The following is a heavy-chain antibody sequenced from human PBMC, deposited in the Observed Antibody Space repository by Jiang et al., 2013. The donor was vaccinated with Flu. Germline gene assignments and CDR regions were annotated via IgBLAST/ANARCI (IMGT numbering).Heavy chain of an antibody. Sequence: YYVDFVKGRFTISRDNAKNSLYLQMNSLRAEDTAVYYCARGYSLDYWGQGTLVTVSS. J-gene: IGHJ4*02. V-gene: IGHV3-7*01. CDR3: ARGYSLDY. D-gene: IGHD3-10*01.